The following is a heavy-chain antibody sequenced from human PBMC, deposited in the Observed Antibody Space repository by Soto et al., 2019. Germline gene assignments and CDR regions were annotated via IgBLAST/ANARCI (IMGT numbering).Heavy chain of an antibody. CDR1: GGTFSSYT. V-gene: IGHV1-69*08. CDR3: ARDVRAWYFDL. J-gene: IGHJ2*01. CDR2: IIPILGIA. Sequence: QVQLVQSGAEVKKPGSSVKVSSKATGGTFSSYTISWVRQAPGQGLEWMGRIIPILGIANYAQKFQGRVTITADKSTSTAYMELSSLRSEDTAVYYCARDVRAWYFDLWGRGTLVTVSS.